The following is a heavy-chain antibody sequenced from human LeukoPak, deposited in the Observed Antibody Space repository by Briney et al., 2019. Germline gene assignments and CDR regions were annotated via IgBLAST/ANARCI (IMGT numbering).Heavy chain of an antibody. CDR1: GFTFSSYA. Sequence: GGSLRLSCAASGFTFSSYAMSWVRQAPGKGLEWVSAISGSGGSTYYADSVKGRFTISRDNSKNTLYLQMNSLRAEDTAVYYCARDLEYDVVVPAANGLDYWGQGTLVTVSS. J-gene: IGHJ4*02. CDR2: ISGSGGST. V-gene: IGHV3-23*01. CDR3: ARDLEYDVVVPAANGLDY. D-gene: IGHD2-2*01.